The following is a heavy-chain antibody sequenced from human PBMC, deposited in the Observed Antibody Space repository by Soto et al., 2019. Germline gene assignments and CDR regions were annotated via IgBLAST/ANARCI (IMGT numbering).Heavy chain of an antibody. CDR3: ARDQGSHPGD. Sequence: QVQLQESGPGLVRPSGTVSLTCAVSGGSISNGDWWSWVRQPPGKGLEWIGEIHHSGSTNYNPSLKSRVTMSVVPSKNLFSLTLNSVTAADTAFYYCARDQGSHPGDWGQGTLVSVCS. D-gene: IGHD6-13*01. J-gene: IGHJ4*02. CDR1: GGSISNGDW. CDR2: IHHSGST. V-gene: IGHV4-4*02.